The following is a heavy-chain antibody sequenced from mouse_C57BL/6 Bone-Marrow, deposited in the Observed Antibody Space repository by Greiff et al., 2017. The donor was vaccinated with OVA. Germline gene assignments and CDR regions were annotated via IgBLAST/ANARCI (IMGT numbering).Heavy chain of an antibody. CDR1: GFNIKDDY. V-gene: IGHV14-4*01. Sequence: EVQGVESGAELVRPGASVKLSCTASGFNIKDDYMHWVKQRPEQGLEWIGWIDPENGDTEYASKFQGKTTITADTSSNTAYLQLSSLTSEDTAVYYCTTCSICYDYDGYAMDYWGQGTSVTVSS. CDR3: TTCSICYDYDGYAMDY. D-gene: IGHD2-4*01. J-gene: IGHJ4*01. CDR2: IDPENGDT.